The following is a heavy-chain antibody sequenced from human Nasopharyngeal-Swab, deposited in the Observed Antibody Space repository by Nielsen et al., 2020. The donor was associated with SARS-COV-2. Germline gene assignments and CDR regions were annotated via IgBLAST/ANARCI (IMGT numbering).Heavy chain of an antibody. CDR2: IRSKTYGGAP. V-gene: IGHV3-49*01. J-gene: IGHJ3*02. CDR3: ARSVGSFYGQGAFDI. CDR1: GFTSGDYA. D-gene: IGHD1-26*01. Sequence: LSLTCTTSGFTSGDYAMSWFRQAPGKGLEWVGFIRSKTYGGAPEYAASVKGRFTISRDGAESIAYLQMNSLETEDTGVYYCARSVGSFYGQGAFDIWGQGTMVTVSS.